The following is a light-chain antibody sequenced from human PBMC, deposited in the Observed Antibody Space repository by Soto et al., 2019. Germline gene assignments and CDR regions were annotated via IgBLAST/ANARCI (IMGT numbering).Light chain of an antibody. CDR2: DVN. Sequence: QSALTQPASVSGSLGQSIAISCTGTSSDVGYYNYVSWYQQHPGKAPNVMIYDVNNRPSGVPDRFSGSKSGNTASLTISGLQAEDEADYYCSSYTSSSTYVFGTGTKLTVL. CDR3: SSYTSSSTYV. CDR1: SSDVGYYNY. V-gene: IGLV2-14*01. J-gene: IGLJ1*01.